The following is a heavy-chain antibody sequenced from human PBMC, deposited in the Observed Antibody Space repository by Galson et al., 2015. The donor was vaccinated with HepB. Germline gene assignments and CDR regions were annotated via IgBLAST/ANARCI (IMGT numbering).Heavy chain of an antibody. CDR3: ARALAPSYYYDSSGYSFDY. J-gene: IGHJ4*02. V-gene: IGHV3-66*02. D-gene: IGHD3-22*01. CDR2: IYSGGST. Sequence: SLRLSCAASGFTVSSNYMSWVRQAPGKGLEWVSVIYSGGSTYYADSVKGRFTISRDNSKNTLYLQMNSLRAEDTAVYYCARALAPSYYYDSSGYSFDYWGQGTLVTVSS. CDR1: GFTVSSNY.